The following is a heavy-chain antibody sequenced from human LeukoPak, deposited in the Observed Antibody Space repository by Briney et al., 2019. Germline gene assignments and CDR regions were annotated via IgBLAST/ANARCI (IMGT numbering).Heavy chain of an antibody. Sequence: GGSLRLSCAASGFTFSSYWMSWVRQAPGKGLEWVANIKQDGSEKYYVDSVKGRFTISRDNAKNSLYLQTDYLRVDDTAVYYCAKDSGWKWEDPGKGVDYWGQGTLVTVSS. CDR2: IKQDGSEK. J-gene: IGHJ4*02. CDR3: AKDSGWKWEDPGKGVDY. CDR1: GFTFSSYW. D-gene: IGHD1-26*01. V-gene: IGHV3-7*04.